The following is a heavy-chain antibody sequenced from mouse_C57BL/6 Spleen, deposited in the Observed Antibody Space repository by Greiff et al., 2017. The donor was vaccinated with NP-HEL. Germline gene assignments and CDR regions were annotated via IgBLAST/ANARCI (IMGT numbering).Heavy chain of an antibody. V-gene: IGHV5-17*01. D-gene: IGHD2-4*01. CDR2: ISSGSSTI. J-gene: IGHJ2*01. CDR1: GFTFSDYG. Sequence: EVKLMESGGGLVKPGGSLKLSCAASGFTFSDYGMHWVRQAPEKGLEWVAYISSGSSTIYYADTVKGRFTISRDNAKNTLFLQMTRLRSEDTAMYYCARPDEYEGDYWGQGTTLTVSS. CDR3: ARPDEYEGDY.